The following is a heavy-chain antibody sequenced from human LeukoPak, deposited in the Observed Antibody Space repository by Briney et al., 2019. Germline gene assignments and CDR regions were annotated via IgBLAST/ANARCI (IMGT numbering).Heavy chain of an antibody. CDR1: GFTFSSYW. CDR2: INSDGSST. J-gene: IGHJ4*02. D-gene: IGHD3-22*01. Sequence: PGGSLRLSCAASGFTFSSYWMHWVRQAPGKGLVWVSRINSDGSSTSYADPVKGRFTISRDNAKNSLDLQMNSLRAEDSAVYYCAREIVYFDKSYFDYWGQGSLVTVSS. V-gene: IGHV3-74*01. CDR3: AREIVYFDKSYFDY.